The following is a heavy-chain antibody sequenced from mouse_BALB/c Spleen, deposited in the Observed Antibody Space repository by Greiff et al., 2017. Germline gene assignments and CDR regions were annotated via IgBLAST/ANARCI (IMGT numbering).Heavy chain of an antibody. V-gene: IGHV1-7*01. CDR2: INPSTGYT. CDR3: ARGSSYWYFDV. D-gene: IGHD1-1*01. J-gene: IGHJ1*01. Sequence: VKLQESGAELAKPGASVKMSCKASGYTFTSYWMHWVKQRPGQGLEWIGYINPSTGYTEYNQKFKDKATLTADKSSSTAYMQLSSLTSEDSAVYYCARGSSYWYFDVWGAGTTVTVSS. CDR1: GYTFTSYW.